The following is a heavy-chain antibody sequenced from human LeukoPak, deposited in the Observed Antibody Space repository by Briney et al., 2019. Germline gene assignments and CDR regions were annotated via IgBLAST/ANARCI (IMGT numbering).Heavy chain of an antibody. D-gene: IGHD6-6*01. J-gene: IGHJ3*02. V-gene: IGHV5-51*01. CDR1: GYSFTNYW. Sequence: GESLKISCQASGYSFTNYWIAWLRHMPGKGLEWMGTIETVDSHTTYSPSFQGQVTISVDESIRTAYFQWSSLKASDSAMYYCARPLALTARNAFDIWGQGTMVTVSS. CDR3: ARPLALTARNAFDI. CDR2: IETVDSHT.